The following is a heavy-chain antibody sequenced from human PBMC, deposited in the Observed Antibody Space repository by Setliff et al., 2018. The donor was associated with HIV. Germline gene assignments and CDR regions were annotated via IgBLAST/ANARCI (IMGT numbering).Heavy chain of an antibody. CDR1: GYTFTGHY. Sequence: ASVKVSXXASGYTFTGHYLHWVRQAPGQGLEWLGWVNPNSGDAIYAQNFQGRVTMTRDTSINAAYMELRGLRSDDTAVYYCARNFGLSPPGKYYYYYGMDIWGQGTTVTVSS. D-gene: IGHD3-10*01. CDR2: VNPNSGDA. V-gene: IGHV1-2*02. J-gene: IGHJ6*02. CDR3: ARNFGLSPPGKYYYYYGMDI.